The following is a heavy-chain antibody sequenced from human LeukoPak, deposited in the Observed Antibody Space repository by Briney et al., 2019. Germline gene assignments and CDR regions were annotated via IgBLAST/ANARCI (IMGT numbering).Heavy chain of an antibody. D-gene: IGHD3-3*01. CDR1: GGSISSYY. Sequence: SETLSLTCTVSGGSISSYYWSWIRQPPGKGLEWIGYIYDSGSTNYNPSLKSRVTISVDTSKNQFSLKLSSVTAADTAVYYCARAGRNYDFWSGYRDYYYYGMDVWGQGTTVTVSS. J-gene: IGHJ6*02. V-gene: IGHV4-59*01. CDR2: IYDSGST. CDR3: ARAGRNYDFWSGYRDYYYYGMDV.